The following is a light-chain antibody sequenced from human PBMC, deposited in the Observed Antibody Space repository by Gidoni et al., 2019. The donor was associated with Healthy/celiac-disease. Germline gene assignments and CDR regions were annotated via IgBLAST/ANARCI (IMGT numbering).Light chain of an antibody. CDR1: QSVSSN. CDR2: GAS. Sequence: ELVMTQSPATLSVSTGERATLSSSESQSVSSNLAWYQQKTGRSASPLIYGASTRATGSPARCSGSGFGTEFTLTISSLQSEDFAVYYCQQYNNWPYTFGQGTKLEIK. CDR3: QQYNNWPYT. V-gene: IGKV3-15*01. J-gene: IGKJ2*01.